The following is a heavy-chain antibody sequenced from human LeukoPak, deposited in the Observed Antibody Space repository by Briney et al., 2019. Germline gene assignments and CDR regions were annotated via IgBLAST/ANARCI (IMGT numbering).Heavy chain of an antibody. CDR2: IKPDGSEK. Sequence: GGSLRLSCAASGFTFSTYWMGWVRQAPGKGLEWVAKIKPDGSEKDHVDSVKGRFTISRDNSKNTLYLQMNSLRAEDTAVYFCAKGGPGYSLDYWGQGTLVTVSS. CDR3: AKGGPGYSLDY. V-gene: IGHV3-7*03. D-gene: IGHD2-21*01. CDR1: GFTFSTYW. J-gene: IGHJ4*02.